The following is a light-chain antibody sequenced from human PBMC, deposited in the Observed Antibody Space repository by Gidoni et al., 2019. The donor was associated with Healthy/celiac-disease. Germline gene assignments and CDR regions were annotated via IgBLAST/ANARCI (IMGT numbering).Light chain of an antibody. J-gene: IGKJ1*01. V-gene: IGKV1-39*01. Sequence: DIQMTQSPSSLSASLGDRVTITCRASQSIGSYVNWYQQKPGKAPKLLIYAASSLESGIPSRFSGSGSGTDFTLTISSLQPEDFATYFCQQSYNTPWTFGQXTNVEIK. CDR2: AAS. CDR3: QQSYNTPWT. CDR1: QSIGSY.